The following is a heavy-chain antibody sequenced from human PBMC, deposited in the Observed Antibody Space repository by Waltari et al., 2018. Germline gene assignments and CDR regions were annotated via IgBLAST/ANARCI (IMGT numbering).Heavy chain of an antibody. D-gene: IGHD3-10*01. J-gene: IGHJ6*02. V-gene: IGHV5-51*03. Sequence: EVQLVQSGAEVKKPGESLKISCKGSGYSFTSYWIGWVRQMHGKGLEWMGIIYPGDSDTRYSPSFQGQVTISADKSISTAYLQWSSLKASDTAMYYCARSAMVQGVIHYGMDVWGQGTTVTVSS. CDR1: GYSFTSYW. CDR2: IYPGDSDT. CDR3: ARSAMVQGVIHYGMDV.